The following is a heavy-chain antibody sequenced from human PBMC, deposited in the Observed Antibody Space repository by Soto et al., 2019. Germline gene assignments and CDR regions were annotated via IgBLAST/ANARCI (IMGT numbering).Heavy chain of an antibody. CDR3: ARRPIVEAAI. Sequence: QVQLQESGPGLVKPSGTLSLTCAVFGGSISNSNWWTWVRQPPGKGLDWIGEIFHSGSTNCNSSIMGRVTISVGKANNQFSLKLSSVTAADPAVYYCARRPIVEAAIWGQGTLVTVSS. J-gene: IGHJ4*02. D-gene: IGHD2-21*02. CDR1: GGSISNSNW. V-gene: IGHV4-4*02. CDR2: IFHSGST.